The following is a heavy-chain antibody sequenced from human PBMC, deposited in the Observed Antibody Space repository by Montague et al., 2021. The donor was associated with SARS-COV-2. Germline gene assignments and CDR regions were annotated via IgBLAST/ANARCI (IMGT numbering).Heavy chain of an antibody. CDR2: IDWDDDK. CDR3: ARTDGFSLLGFDS. CDR1: GFSLTTGGMY. Sequence: PALVKPTQTLTLTCTFSGFSLTTGGMYVSWIRQPPGKALEWLARIDWDDDKYYSASLKTRLTISKDTSKNQVVPTMTDLDPLDTGTYYCARTDGFSLLGFDSWGQGTLVAVSS. J-gene: IGHJ4*02. D-gene: IGHD5-24*01. V-gene: IGHV2-70*11.